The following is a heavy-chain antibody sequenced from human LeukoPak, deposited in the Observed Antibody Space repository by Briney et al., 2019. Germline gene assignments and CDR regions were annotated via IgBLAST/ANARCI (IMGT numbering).Heavy chain of an antibody. J-gene: IGHJ4*02. D-gene: IGHD3-16*01. V-gene: IGHV4-61*02. Sequence: SETLSLTCTVSGGSISSGSYYWSWIRQPAGKGLEWIGRIYTSGSTNYNPSLKSRVTMSVDTSKNQFSLKLSSVTAADTAVYYCARDWGDYWGQGTLVTVSS. CDR2: IYTSGST. CDR3: ARDWGDY. CDR1: GGSISSGSYY.